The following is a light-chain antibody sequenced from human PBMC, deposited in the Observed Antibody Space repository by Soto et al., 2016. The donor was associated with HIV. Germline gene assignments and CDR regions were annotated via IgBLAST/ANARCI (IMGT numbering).Light chain of an antibody. V-gene: IGLV3-21*03. CDR3: QVWDSSSDHVX. J-gene: IGLJ7*01. Sequence: SYVLPQPPSVSVAPGKTARITCGGNNIGSKSVHWYQQKPGQAPVLVVYDDSDRPSRIPERFSGSNTGNTATLTISRVEVGDEADYYCQVWDSSSDHVXFGGGTQLTVL. CDR2: DDS. CDR1: NIGSKS.